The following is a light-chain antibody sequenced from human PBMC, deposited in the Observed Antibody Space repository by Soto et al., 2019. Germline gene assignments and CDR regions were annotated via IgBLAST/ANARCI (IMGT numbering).Light chain of an antibody. CDR2: AAT. J-gene: IGKJ2*01. CDR1: QSIGSN. V-gene: IGKV1-39*01. Sequence: DIQLTQSPSSLSASVGDRVTMTCRASQSIGSNLNWYQQKPGKAPKFLIYAATSLPSGVPSRFSGSGSETYFTLTISSLQPEDFATYYCQQSYRTPPYTFGQGTKLEIK. CDR3: QQSYRTPPYT.